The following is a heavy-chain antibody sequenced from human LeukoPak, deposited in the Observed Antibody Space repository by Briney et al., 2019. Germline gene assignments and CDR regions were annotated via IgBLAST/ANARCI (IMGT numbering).Heavy chain of an antibody. Sequence: SETLSLTCTVSGGSINSYYWGWIRQPPGKGLEWIGSIYYSGSTYYNPSLKSRVTISVDTSKNQFSLKLSSVTAADTAVYYCARRHRFRLRGAFDIWGQGTMVTVSS. CDR2: IYYSGST. D-gene: IGHD1-14*01. CDR3: ARRHRFRLRGAFDI. J-gene: IGHJ3*02. V-gene: IGHV4-39*07. CDR1: GGSINSYY.